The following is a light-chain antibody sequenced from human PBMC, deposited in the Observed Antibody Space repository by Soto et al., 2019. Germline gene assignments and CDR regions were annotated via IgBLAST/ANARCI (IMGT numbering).Light chain of an antibody. CDR1: QSISNH. Sequence: DIQMTQSPSSLSASVEDRVIIPCRASQSISNHLNWYQQKPGKAPKLLIFAASSLQSGVPSRFSGSRSGPDFTLTISSLQPEDFATYYCQQSYSTPLTFGGGTKVAIK. CDR3: QQSYSTPLT. CDR2: AAS. J-gene: IGKJ4*01. V-gene: IGKV1-39*01.